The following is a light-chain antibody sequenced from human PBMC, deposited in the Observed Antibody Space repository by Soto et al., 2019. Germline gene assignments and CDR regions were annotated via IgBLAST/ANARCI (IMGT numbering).Light chain of an antibody. J-gene: IGKJ1*01. CDR2: GVS. CDR3: QQYGRSPRT. CDR1: QSVDSNY. V-gene: IGKV3-20*01. Sequence: EIVLTQSPGTLSLSPGERATLSWRGSQSVDSNYLAWYQQKPGQAPRLLIYGVSSRVTGIPDRVSGSGSGTDFALTISRLDPEDFAVDDGQQYGRSPRTFGQGTKVDIK.